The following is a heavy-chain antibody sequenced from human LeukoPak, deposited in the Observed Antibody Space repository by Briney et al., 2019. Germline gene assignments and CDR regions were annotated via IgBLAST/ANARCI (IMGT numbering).Heavy chain of an antibody. D-gene: IGHD4-23*01. Sequence: SETLSLTCSVSGGSISSYYWSWIRQPPGKGLEWIGYIYYSGRTSYNPSLKSRVTISVDTSKNQFSLRLNPVTAADTAVYYCARPKMAVVTPLDYWGQGTLVTVSS. CDR1: GGSISSYY. J-gene: IGHJ4*02. CDR2: IYYSGRT. V-gene: IGHV4-59*01. CDR3: ARPKMAVVTPLDY.